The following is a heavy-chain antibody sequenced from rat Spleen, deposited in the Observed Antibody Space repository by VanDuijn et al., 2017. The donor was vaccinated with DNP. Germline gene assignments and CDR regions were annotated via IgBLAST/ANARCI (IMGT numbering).Heavy chain of an antibody. J-gene: IGHJ2*01. CDR2: INTDGSST. D-gene: IGHD4-3*01. CDR3: VRWNSGHFDY. V-gene: IGHV5-58*01. Sequence: EVQLVETGGGLVQPGRSLKLSCVASGFTFSSYWMFWIRQAPGKGLEWVASINTDGSSTHYPDSVKGRFTISRDNAKSTLYLQMNSLRSEDMATYYCVRWNSGHFDYWGQGVMVTVSS. CDR1: GFTFSSYW.